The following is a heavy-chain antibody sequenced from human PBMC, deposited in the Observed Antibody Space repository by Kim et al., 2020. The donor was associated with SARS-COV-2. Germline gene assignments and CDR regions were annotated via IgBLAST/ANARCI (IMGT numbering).Heavy chain of an antibody. CDR2: INRNSDST. J-gene: IGHJ4*02. CDR3: VRGYAGGPFDL. Sequence: GESLRLSCAASGFTFDDYGMSWVRQAPGKGLEWVSGINRNSDSTGYADSVKGRFTISRDNAKNSLFLQMNSPRAEDTALYHCVRGYAGGPFDLWGQGTLVTVSS. V-gene: IGHV3-20*01. CDR1: GFTFDDYG. D-gene: IGHD3-16*01.